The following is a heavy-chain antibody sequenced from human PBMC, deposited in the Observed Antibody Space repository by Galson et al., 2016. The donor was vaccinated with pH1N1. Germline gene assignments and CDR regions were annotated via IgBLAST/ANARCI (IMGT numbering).Heavy chain of an antibody. CDR2: IFPGDSNT. J-gene: IGHJ4*02. CDR3: ARLRGSDVAS. CDR1: GSSFTDYW. Sequence: QSGAEVKKPGESLKISCKASGSSFTDYWIGWVRQMTGKGLGWMGIIFPGDSNTRYSPTFQGQVTISADKSITTAYLQWSSLKASDTAIYYCARLRGSDVASWGQGTLVTVST. D-gene: IGHD3-16*01. V-gene: IGHV5-51*03.